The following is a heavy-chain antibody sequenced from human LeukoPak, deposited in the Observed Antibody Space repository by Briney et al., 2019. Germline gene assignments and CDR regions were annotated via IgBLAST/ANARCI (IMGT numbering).Heavy chain of an antibody. D-gene: IGHD1-1*01. CDR1: GGSISSYY. J-gene: IGHJ5*02. V-gene: IGHV4-59*01. Sequence: SETLSLTCTASGGSISSYYWSWIRQPPGKGLEWIGHIYGSGSTNYNPSRKSRVTLSVDTSKNQFSLKLSSVTAADTAVYYCAREGTSGTHLNWFDPWGQGTLVTVSS. CDR3: AREGTSGTHLNWFDP. CDR2: IYGSGST.